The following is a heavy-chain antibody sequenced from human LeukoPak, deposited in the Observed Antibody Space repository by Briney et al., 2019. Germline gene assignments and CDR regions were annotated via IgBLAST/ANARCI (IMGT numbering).Heavy chain of an antibody. CDR3: AKDEALQYYYGSETSGIDY. J-gene: IGHJ4*02. Sequence: GGSLRLSCAASGFTFSSYAMHWVRQAPGKGLEWVTVISYDGSNKYYADSVKGRFTISRDNSKNTLYLQTNSLRPEDTAVHYCAKDEALQYYYGSETSGIDYWGQGTPVTVSS. D-gene: IGHD3-10*01. V-gene: IGHV3-30*18. CDR1: GFTFSSYA. CDR2: ISYDGSNK.